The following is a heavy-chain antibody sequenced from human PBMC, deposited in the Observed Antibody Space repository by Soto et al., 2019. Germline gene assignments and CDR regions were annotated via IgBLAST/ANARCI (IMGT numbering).Heavy chain of an antibody. Sequence: PGESLKISCKGSAYSFTSYWIRWVRQIPGKVLEWMGRIDPSDSYTNYSPSFQGHVTISADNSISTAYLQWSSLKSSDTAMYYCGRRDHGRDAFDIWGQGTMVAVSS. J-gene: IGHJ3*02. CDR1: AYSFTSYW. CDR2: IDPSDSYT. CDR3: GRRDHGRDAFDI. V-gene: IGHV5-10-1*01.